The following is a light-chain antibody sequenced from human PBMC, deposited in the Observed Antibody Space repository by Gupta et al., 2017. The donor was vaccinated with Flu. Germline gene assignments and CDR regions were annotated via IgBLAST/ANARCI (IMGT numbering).Light chain of an antibody. CDR3: QQYNNWPLT. Sequence: EIVMTQSPATLSVSPGERATLSCRASQSVSSNLAWYQQKPGQAPRLLTYGASTRATGIPARLSGSGSGKEFTLTISSLQSEDFAVYYCQQYNNWPLTFGQGTKVEIK. CDR1: QSVSSN. V-gene: IGKV3-15*01. J-gene: IGKJ1*01. CDR2: GAS.